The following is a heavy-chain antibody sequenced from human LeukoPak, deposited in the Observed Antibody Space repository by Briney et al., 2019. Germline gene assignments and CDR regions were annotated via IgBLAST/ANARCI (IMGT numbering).Heavy chain of an antibody. J-gene: IGHJ5*02. CDR3: ARGPNSSSWYYELMFDP. Sequence: SETLSLTCAVYGGSFSGYYWSWIRQPPGKGLEWIGEINHSGSTNYNPSLKSRVTISVDTSKNQFSLKLSSVTAADTAVYYCARGPNSSSWYYELMFDPWGQGTLVTVSS. CDR1: GGSFSGYY. CDR2: INHSGST. V-gene: IGHV4-34*01. D-gene: IGHD6-13*01.